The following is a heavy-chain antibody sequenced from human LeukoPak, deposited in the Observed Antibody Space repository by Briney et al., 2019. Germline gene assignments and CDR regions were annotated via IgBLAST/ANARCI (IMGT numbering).Heavy chain of an antibody. V-gene: IGHV4-34*01. J-gene: IGHJ4*02. Sequence: PSETLSLTCAVYGGSFSGYYWSWIRQPPGKGLEWIGEINHSGSTNCNPSLKSRVTISVDTSKNQFSLKLSSVTAADTAVYYCARAPPGPRTIDYWGQGTLVTVSS. D-gene: IGHD1-14*01. CDR2: INHSGST. CDR3: ARAPPGPRTIDY. CDR1: GGSFSGYY.